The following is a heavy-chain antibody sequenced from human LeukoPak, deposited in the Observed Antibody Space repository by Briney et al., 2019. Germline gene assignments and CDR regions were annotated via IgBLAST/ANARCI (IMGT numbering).Heavy chain of an antibody. D-gene: IGHD3-22*01. V-gene: IGHV4-59*08. CDR1: GGSISSYY. Sequence: SETLSLTCTVSGGSISSYYWIWIRQPPGKGLDWIGYIYYSGSTNYNPSLNSRVTISLDTSKNQFSLKLSSVTAADTAVYYCARAPASYYYDSSGYLRHYYYYGMDVWGQGTTVTVSS. J-gene: IGHJ6*02. CDR3: ARAPASYYYDSSGYLRHYYYYGMDV. CDR2: IYYSGST.